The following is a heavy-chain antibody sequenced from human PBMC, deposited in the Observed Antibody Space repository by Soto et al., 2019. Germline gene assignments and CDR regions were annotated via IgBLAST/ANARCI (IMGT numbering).Heavy chain of an antibody. D-gene: IGHD3-3*01. CDR3: ASWSCGVVMHPACYYGMDV. J-gene: IGHJ6*02. CDR2: IIPIFGTA. Sequence: ASVKVSCKASGGTFSSYAISWVRQAPGQGLEWMGGIIPIFGTANYAQKFQGRVTITADESTSTAYMELSSLRSEDTAVYYCASWSCGVVMHPACYYGMDVWGQGTTVTVS. V-gene: IGHV1-69*13. CDR1: GGTFSSYA.